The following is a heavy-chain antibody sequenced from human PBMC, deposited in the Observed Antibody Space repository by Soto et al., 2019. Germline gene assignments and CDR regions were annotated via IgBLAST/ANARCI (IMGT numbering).Heavy chain of an antibody. D-gene: IGHD3-9*01. CDR3: VKDSGYYDILTGYYPTYYFDY. J-gene: IGHJ4*02. V-gene: IGHV3-64D*06. Sequence: PGGSLRLSCSASGFTFSSYAMHWVRQAPGKGLEYVSAISSNGGSTYYADSVKGRFTISRDNSKNTLYLQMSSLRAEHTAVYYCVKDSGYYDILTGYYPTYYFDYLGQGALVTVSS. CDR1: GFTFSSYA. CDR2: ISSNGGST.